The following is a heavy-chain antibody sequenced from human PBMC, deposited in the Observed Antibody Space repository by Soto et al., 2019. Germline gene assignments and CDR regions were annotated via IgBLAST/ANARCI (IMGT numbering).Heavy chain of an antibody. CDR2: ISYDGSNK. D-gene: IGHD2-2*01. CDR3: AKRGLLVPAAIVYYGMDV. J-gene: IGHJ6*02. V-gene: IGHV3-30*18. CDR1: GFTFSSYG. Sequence: QVQLVESGGGVVQPGRSLRLSCAASGFTFSSYGMHWVRQAPGKGLEWVAVISYDGSNKYYADSVKGRFTISRDNSKNTLYLQMNSLRAEDTAVYYCAKRGLLVPAAIVYYGMDVWGQGTTVTVSS.